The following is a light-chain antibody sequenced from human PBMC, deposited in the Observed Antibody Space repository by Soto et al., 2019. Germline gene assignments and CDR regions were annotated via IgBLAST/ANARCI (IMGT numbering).Light chain of an antibody. Sequence: SVLTQPRSVSGSPGQSVTISCTGTSGDVGGYNYVSWYQQHPGKAPKLMIYDVSKRPSGVPDRFSGSKSGNTASLTISGLQAEDEADYYCCSYAGSYTYVFATGTKVTVL. CDR3: CSYAGSYTYV. CDR2: DVS. CDR1: SGDVGGYNY. V-gene: IGLV2-11*01. J-gene: IGLJ1*01.